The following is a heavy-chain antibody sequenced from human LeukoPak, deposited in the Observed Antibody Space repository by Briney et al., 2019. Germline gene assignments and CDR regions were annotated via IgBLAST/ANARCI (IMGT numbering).Heavy chain of an antibody. CDR1: GYTFTGYY. V-gene: IGHV1-2*02. CDR3: ARGPPPYYGSGSYPPDY. J-gene: IGHJ4*02. Sequence: ASVKVFCKASGYTFTGYYIHWVRQAPGQGLEWMGWINPNSGGTNYAQKFQGRVTMTRDTSISTAYMELSRLRSDDTAVYYCARGPPPYYGSGSYPPDYWGQGTLVTVSS. CDR2: INPNSGGT. D-gene: IGHD3-10*01.